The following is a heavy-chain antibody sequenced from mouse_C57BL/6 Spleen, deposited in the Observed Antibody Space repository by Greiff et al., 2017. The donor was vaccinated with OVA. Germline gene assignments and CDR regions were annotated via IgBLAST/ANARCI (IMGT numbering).Heavy chain of an antibody. Sequence: DVHLVESGGGLVKPGGSLKLSCAASGFTFSSYAMSWVRQTPEKRLQWVATISDGGSYTYYPDNVKGRFTISRDNAKNNLYLQMSHLKSEDTAMYYCARDYGNWFAYWGQGTLVTVSA. J-gene: IGHJ3*01. CDR1: GFTFSSYA. CDR2: ISDGGSYT. D-gene: IGHD2-1*01. V-gene: IGHV5-4*01. CDR3: ARDYGNWFAY.